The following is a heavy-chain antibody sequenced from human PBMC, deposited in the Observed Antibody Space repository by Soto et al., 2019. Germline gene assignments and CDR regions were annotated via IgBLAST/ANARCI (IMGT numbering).Heavy chain of an antibody. V-gene: IGHV4-30-4*01. CDR2: ISNSGST. Sequence: SEPLSLPYTVSGGSVTRDEDYWSWIRQSPGKGLEWIGYISNSGSTGYKPSLKTRLSMSVDRSKNQFTLRLPSVTAADTAVYFCATESGSTYGYFDYWGQGTQVTVSS. CDR1: GGSVTRDEDY. CDR3: ATESGSTYGYFDY. J-gene: IGHJ4*02. D-gene: IGHD4-17*01.